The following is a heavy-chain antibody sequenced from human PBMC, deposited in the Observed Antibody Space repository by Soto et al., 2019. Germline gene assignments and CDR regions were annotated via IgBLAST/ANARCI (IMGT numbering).Heavy chain of an antibody. D-gene: IGHD6-13*01. CDR3: ARFAGIAACPWYYYYYMDV. J-gene: IGHJ6*03. Sequence: ASVKVSCKASGYTFTSYDINWVRQATGQGLEWMGWMNPNSGNTGYAQKFQGRVTMTRNTSISTAYMELSSLRSEDTAVYYCARFAGIAACPWYYYYYMDVWGKGTTVTVSS. CDR2: MNPNSGNT. V-gene: IGHV1-8*01. CDR1: GYTFTSYD.